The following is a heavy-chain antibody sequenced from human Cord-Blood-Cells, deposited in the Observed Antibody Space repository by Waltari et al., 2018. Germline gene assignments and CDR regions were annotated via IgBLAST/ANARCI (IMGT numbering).Heavy chain of an antibody. D-gene: IGHD3-22*01. CDR3: ARLYYYDSSGYYFDY. Sequence: QVQLQESGPGLVKPSQTLSLTCTVSGGSISSGGYYWSRIRQHPGKGLEWIGYIYYSGSTYYNPSLKSRVTISVDTSKNQFSLKLSSVTAADTAVYYCARLYYYDSSGYYFDYWGQGTLVTVSS. J-gene: IGHJ4*02. V-gene: IGHV4-31*03. CDR2: IYYSGST. CDR1: GGSISSGGYY.